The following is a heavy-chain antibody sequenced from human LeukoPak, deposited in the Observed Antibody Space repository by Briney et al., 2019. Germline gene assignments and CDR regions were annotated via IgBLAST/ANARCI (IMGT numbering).Heavy chain of an antibody. CDR3: ARDDTSAHFFDY. CDR1: GFTFKIYS. V-gene: IGHV3-21*01. Sequence: PGGSLRLSCAASGFTFKIYSMNWVRQAPGKGLEWVSSISSSSSHMYYADSVKGRFTISRDNAKNSLYLQMNTLRAEDTAVYYCARDDTSAHFFDYWGQGTLVIVSS. CDR2: ISSSSSHM. J-gene: IGHJ4*02. D-gene: IGHD3-10*01.